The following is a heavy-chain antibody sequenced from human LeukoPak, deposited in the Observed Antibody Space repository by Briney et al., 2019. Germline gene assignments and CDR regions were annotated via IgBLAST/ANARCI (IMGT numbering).Heavy chain of an antibody. Sequence: GGSLRLSCAASGFTVSTNYMSWVRQAPGEEREWVSLIYSGGSTYYAASAKGRFTISRDNSKNTLYLQMNSLRAEDTAVYYCATLSGSYFFDYWGQGTLVTVSS. CDR1: GFTVSTNY. D-gene: IGHD1-26*01. CDR2: IYSGGST. CDR3: ATLSGSYFFDY. J-gene: IGHJ4*02. V-gene: IGHV3-53*01.